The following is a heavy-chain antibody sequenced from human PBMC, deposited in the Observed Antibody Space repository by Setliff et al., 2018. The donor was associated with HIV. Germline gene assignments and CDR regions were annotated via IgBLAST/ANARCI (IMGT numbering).Heavy chain of an antibody. CDR2: IYTSGST. CDR3: ARSGYGFDI. Sequence: SETLSLTCTVSGGSISSYYWSWIRQPPGKGLEWIGYIYTSGSTNYNPSLKSRVTISVDTSKNQFSLRLTSVTAADTAVYYCARSGYGFDIWGLGTMVTVSS. J-gene: IGHJ3*02. D-gene: IGHD3-10*01. V-gene: IGHV4-4*09. CDR1: GGSISSYY.